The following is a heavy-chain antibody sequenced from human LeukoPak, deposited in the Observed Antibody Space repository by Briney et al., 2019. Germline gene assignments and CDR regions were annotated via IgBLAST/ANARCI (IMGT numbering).Heavy chain of an antibody. CDR2: IYSGGST. V-gene: IGHV3-53*01. Sequence: GGSLRLSCAASGFTVSSNYMSWVRQAPGKGLEWVSVIYSGGSTYYADSVKGRFTISRDNSKNTLYLQMNSLRAEDTAVYYCARGVVVPAATPIFQHWGQGTLVTVSS. J-gene: IGHJ1*01. CDR3: ARGVVVPAATPIFQH. D-gene: IGHD2-2*01. CDR1: GFTVSSNY.